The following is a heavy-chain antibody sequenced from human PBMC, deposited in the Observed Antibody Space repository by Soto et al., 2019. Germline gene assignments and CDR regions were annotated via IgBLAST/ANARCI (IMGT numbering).Heavy chain of an antibody. CDR2: IWNDGSGY. CDR3: ARRQIASHTRGAADARGGMEG. CDR1: GFTFNNYG. V-gene: IGHV3-33*01. Sequence: QVQLVESGGGVVQPGGSLRLSCAASGFTFNNYGMHWVRQAPGKGLEWVAVIWNDGSGYYYANSVKGRFTISRDNSKNTRYQQMSTMRAEDMAVYLCARRQIASHTRGAADARGGMEGGCNGTKVNVSS. D-gene: IGHD6-13*01. J-gene: IGHJ6*04.